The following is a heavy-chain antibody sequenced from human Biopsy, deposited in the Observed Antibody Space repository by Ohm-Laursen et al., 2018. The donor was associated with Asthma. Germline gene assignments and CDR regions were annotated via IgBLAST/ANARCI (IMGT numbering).Heavy chain of an antibody. Sequence: SSVKVSCKASGFSFDNYFMHWVRQAPGQGLEWMGGLIPVLGTPDHAQMFEGRVTITADESTSTAYMELSSLSSEDTAVYYCARGYSGSDRIVYYYSGLEVWGQGITVTVSS. CDR1: GFSFDNYF. D-gene: IGHD5-12*01. CDR2: LIPVLGTP. CDR3: ARGYSGSDRIVYYYSGLEV. V-gene: IGHV1-69*01. J-gene: IGHJ6*02.